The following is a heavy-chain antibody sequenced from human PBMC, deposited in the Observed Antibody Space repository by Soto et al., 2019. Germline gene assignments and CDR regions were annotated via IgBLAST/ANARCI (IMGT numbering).Heavy chain of an antibody. Sequence: QVQLQQWGAGLLKPSETLSLTCAVYGGSFSGYYWSWIRQPPGKGLEWIGEINHSGSTNYNPSLKSRVTISVDTSKNQFSLKLSSVTAADKAVYYCARVIAAAGGGYYYYYYGMDVWGQGTTVTVSS. V-gene: IGHV4-34*01. J-gene: IGHJ6*02. CDR1: GGSFSGYY. D-gene: IGHD6-13*01. CDR3: ARVIAAAGGGYYYYYYGMDV. CDR2: INHSGST.